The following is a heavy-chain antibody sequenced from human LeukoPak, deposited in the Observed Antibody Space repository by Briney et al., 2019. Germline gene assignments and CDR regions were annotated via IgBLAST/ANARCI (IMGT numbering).Heavy chain of an antibody. CDR3: ARDVSDENGSASRIHLDS. CDR1: GFTFSNYW. D-gene: IGHD6-6*01. V-gene: IGHV3-7*03. Sequence: GGSLRLSCAASGFTFSNYWMTWVRQAPGKGLEWVANIRQDGREKNYVDSVKGRFTISRDDAKNSLILQMNRLRAEDTAVYYCARDVSDENGSASRIHLDSWGQGTLVSVSS. J-gene: IGHJ4*02. CDR2: IRQDGREK.